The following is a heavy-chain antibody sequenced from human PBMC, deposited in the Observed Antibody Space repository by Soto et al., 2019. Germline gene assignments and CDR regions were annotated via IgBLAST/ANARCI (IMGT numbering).Heavy chain of an antibody. CDR3: ARDVAWYYYDSSGYYTYDH. CDR2: ISSSSSTI. D-gene: IGHD3-22*01. CDR1: GFTFSSYS. J-gene: IGHJ4*02. Sequence: GVLRLSCAASGFTFSSYSMNWVRQAPGKGLEWVSYISSSSSTIYYADSVKGRFTISRDNAKNSLYLQMNSLRDEDTAVYYCARDVAWYYYDSSGYYTYDHWGQGTQV. V-gene: IGHV3-48*02.